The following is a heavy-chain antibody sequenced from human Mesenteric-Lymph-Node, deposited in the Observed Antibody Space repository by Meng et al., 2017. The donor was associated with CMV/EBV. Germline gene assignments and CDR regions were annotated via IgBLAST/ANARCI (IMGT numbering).Heavy chain of an antibody. CDR1: GFTFSSFW. J-gene: IGHJ4*02. D-gene: IGHD3-22*01. V-gene: IGHV3-74*01. Sequence: GESLKISCAASGFTFSSFWMHWVRQAPGKGLVWVSRINSDGSSTTYADSVKGRFTISRDNTKNSVFLQMNSLRAEDTAIYYCVRDSSGYYYFDFWGQGTLVTVSS. CDR2: INSDGSST. CDR3: VRDSSGYYYFDF.